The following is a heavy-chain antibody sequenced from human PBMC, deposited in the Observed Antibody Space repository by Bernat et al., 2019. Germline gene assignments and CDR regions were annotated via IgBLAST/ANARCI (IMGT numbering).Heavy chain of an antibody. Sequence: QITLKESGPTLVKPAQTLTLTCTFSGFSLSTSGVGVGWIRQPPGKALEWLAVIYWDDDKRYSPSLMSRLTITKDTSKNHVVLTMTNMDPVDTATYYCAHIPVVPNDYIWGSYRLPQPGRTWFGPWGQGTLVTVSS. V-gene: IGHV2-5*02. D-gene: IGHD3-16*02. CDR3: AHIPVVPNDYIWGSYRLPQPGRTWFGP. J-gene: IGHJ5*02. CDR2: IYWDDDK. CDR1: GFSLSTSGVG.